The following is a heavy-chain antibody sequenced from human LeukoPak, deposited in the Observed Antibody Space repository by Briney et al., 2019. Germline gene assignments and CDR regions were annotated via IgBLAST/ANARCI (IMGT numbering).Heavy chain of an antibody. Sequence: SVKVSCKASGGTFSSYAISWVRQDPAQGLQWMGGGIPIFGTANYAQKFQGRVTITTDESTSTAYMELSSLRSEDTAVYYCARDLGYDFWSGYFDYWGQGTLVTVSS. D-gene: IGHD3-3*01. CDR1: GGTFSSYA. CDR2: GIPIFGTA. V-gene: IGHV1-69*05. J-gene: IGHJ4*02. CDR3: ARDLGYDFWSGYFDY.